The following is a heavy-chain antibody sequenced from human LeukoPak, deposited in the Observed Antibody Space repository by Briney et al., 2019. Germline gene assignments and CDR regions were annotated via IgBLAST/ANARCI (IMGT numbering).Heavy chain of an antibody. CDR3: ARQFSGSSIIDY. Sequence: PSETLSLTCTVSGGSISSSSHYWAWIRQPPGKGLEWIVNSYYSGSAYYSPSLKSRITISVDTSKNQFSLKLNSVTAADTATYYCARQFSGSSIIDYWGQGTLVTVSS. V-gene: IGHV4-39*01. CDR2: SYYSGSA. CDR1: GGSISSSSHY. J-gene: IGHJ4*02. D-gene: IGHD1-26*01.